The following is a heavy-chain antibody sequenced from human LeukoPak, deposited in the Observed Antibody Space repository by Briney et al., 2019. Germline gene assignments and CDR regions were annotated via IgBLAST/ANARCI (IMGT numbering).Heavy chain of an antibody. CDR1: GFTFSTYG. Sequence: GGSLRLSCAASGFTFSTYGMHWVRQAPRKGLEWVAFIRYDRSNKYYADSVKGRFTISRDNSKNTLYLQMNSLRAEDTAVYYCAKLAYSSSSSVDYWGQGTLVTVSS. V-gene: IGHV3-30*02. CDR2: IRYDRSNK. J-gene: IGHJ4*02. CDR3: AKLAYSSSSSVDY. D-gene: IGHD6-6*01.